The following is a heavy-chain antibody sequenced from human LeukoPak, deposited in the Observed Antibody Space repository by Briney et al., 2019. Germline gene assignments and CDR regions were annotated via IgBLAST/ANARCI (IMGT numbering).Heavy chain of an antibody. V-gene: IGHV1-46*01. CDR2: INPSGGST. Sequence: ASVKVSRKASGYTFTSYYMHWVRQAPGQGLEWMGIINPSGGSTSYAQKFQGRVTMTRDMSTSTVYMELSSLRSEDTAVYYCARQLHGYYYYMDVWGKGTTVTVSS. D-gene: IGHD2-2*01. CDR1: GYTFTSYY. CDR3: ARQLHGYYYYMDV. J-gene: IGHJ6*03.